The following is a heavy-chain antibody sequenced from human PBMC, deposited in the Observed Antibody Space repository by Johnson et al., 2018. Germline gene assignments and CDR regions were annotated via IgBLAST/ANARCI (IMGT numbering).Heavy chain of an antibody. CDR1: GFTFSNYL. CDR2: ISTSGGYI. CDR3: AREYYYDNKGSAFDI. Sequence: EVQLVETGGGLVKPGGSLRLSCAASGFTFSNYLMNWVRQAPGKGLEWVSSISTSGGYIHYADSVKGRFTISRDNSKNSLFLQMNSLRAADTAVYSCAREYYYDNKGSAFDIWGQGTMVTVSS. V-gene: IGHV3-21*01. D-gene: IGHD3-22*01. J-gene: IGHJ3*02.